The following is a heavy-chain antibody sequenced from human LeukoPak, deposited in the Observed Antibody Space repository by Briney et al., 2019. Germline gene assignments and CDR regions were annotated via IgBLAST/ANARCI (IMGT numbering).Heavy chain of an antibody. D-gene: IGHD1-26*01. CDR3: AKTMGAIDHDY. CDR2: ISGSGGST. CDR1: GFRFSSFA. V-gene: IGHV3-23*01. J-gene: IGHJ4*02. Sequence: GGSLRLSCAASGFRFSSFAMTWIRQAPGKGLEWISRISGSGGSTYYADSVKGRFTISRDNSKNTLYLQMNSLRAEDTAVYYCAKTMGAIDHDYWGQGTLVTVSS.